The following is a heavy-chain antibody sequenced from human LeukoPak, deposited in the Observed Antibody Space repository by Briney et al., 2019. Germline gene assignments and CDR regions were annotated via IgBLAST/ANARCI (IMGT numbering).Heavy chain of an antibody. J-gene: IGHJ2*01. CDR3: ASALYCSGGRCFLYFYL. D-gene: IGHD2-15*01. CDR1: GFSFSNYS. CDR2: ISGSRRFK. Sequence: GGSLRLSCAASGFSFSNYSMNWVRQAPGKGLEWVSLISGSRRFKYYGDSVKGRFTISRDNAKKSLYLQMNSLRAEDTAVYYCASALYCSGGRCFLYFYLWGRGTLVTVSS. V-gene: IGHV3-21*01.